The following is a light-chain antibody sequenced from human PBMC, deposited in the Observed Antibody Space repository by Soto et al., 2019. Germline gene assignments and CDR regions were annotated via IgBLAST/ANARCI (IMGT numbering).Light chain of an antibody. J-gene: IGLJ2*01. CDR2: RNN. V-gene: IGLV1-47*01. CDR1: SSNIGSKY. Sequence: QSVLTQPPSASGTPGQRVTISCSGSSSNIGSKYVYWYQQLPGTAPKLLIYRNNQRPSGVPDRFSGSKSGTSASLAISGLRSEDEADYYCAAWDDSLSGVVFGGGTKLPS. CDR3: AAWDDSLSGVV.